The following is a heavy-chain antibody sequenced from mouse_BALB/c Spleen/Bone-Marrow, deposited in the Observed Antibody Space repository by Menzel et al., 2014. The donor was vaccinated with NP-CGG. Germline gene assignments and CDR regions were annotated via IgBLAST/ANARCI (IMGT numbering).Heavy chain of an antibody. J-gene: IGHJ4*01. D-gene: IGHD3-1*01. CDR3: ARQLGLRVDY. Sequence: EVQRVESGGGLVQPGGSLKLSCAASGFTFSSYSMSWVRQTPEKRLEWVAYISNGGGSTYYPDTVKGRFTISRDNAKNTLYLQMSSLKSEDTATYYCARQLGLRVDYWGQGSSVTVSS. V-gene: IGHV5-12-2*01. CDR1: GFTFSSYS. CDR2: ISNGGGST.